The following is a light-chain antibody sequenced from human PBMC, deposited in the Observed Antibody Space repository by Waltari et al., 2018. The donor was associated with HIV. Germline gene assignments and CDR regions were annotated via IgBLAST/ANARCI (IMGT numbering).Light chain of an antibody. V-gene: IGLV4-60*03. CDR2: LERSGSY. CDR1: SRHSSYI. Sequence: QPVLPQSSSASASLGSSVNLTCTLSSRHSSYIISSHQQQPGKAPRYLMKLERSGSYKKRSGVPDRFSGSSSGADRYLTISNLQSEDEADYYCETWDSDTWVFGGGTKLTVL. J-gene: IGLJ3*02. CDR3: ETWDSDTWV.